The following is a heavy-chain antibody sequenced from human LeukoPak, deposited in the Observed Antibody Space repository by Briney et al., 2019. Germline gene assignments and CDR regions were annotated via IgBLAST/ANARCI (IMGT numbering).Heavy chain of an antibody. D-gene: IGHD4-17*01. CDR1: GFTFSTYG. J-gene: IGHJ4*02. Sequence: GGSLRLSCAASGFTFSTYGMHWVRQAPGKGLEWVAVIWNDGSNKYYADSVKGRFTISRDNARNSLYLQMNSLRAEDTAVYYCARDKYGDQYYFDYWGQGTLVTVSS. CDR2: IWNDGSNK. V-gene: IGHV3-33*01. CDR3: ARDKYGDQYYFDY.